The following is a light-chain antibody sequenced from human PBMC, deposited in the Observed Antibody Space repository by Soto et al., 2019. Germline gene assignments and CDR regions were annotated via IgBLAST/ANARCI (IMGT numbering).Light chain of an antibody. Sequence: QSALTQPASVSGSPGQSITISCTGTSSDVGNYNYVSWYQQHPDKAPNVMIYEVSNRPSGVSSRFSGSKSGNTASLTISGLQPDDEADYCCSSYTTSYTWVFGGGTKLTVL. V-gene: IGLV2-14*01. J-gene: IGLJ3*02. CDR3: SSYTTSYTWV. CDR2: EVS. CDR1: SSDVGNYNY.